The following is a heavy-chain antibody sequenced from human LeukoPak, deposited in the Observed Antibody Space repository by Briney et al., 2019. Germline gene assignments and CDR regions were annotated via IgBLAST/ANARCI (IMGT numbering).Heavy chain of an antibody. D-gene: IGHD6-13*01. CDR3: ARGKAAARFDY. J-gene: IGHJ4*02. CDR2: IYTSGST. V-gene: IGHV4-4*08. Sequence: PSETLSLTCTVSGGSISSYYWSWIRQPPGKGLEWIGYIYTSGSTNYNPSLKSRVTMSVDTSKNQFSLKLSSVTAADTAVYYCARGKAAARFDYWGQGTLVTVSS. CDR1: GGSISSYY.